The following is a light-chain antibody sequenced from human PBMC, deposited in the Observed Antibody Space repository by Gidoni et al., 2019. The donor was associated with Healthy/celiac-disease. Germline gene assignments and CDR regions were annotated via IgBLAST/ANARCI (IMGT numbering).Light chain of an antibody. V-gene: IGLV2-11*01. CDR1: SSDVGCYNY. Sequence: AARTQPRPGSGFPGESVPISCTGTSSDVGCYNYVSGYQQHPGKAPKLMICDFSKRPSGVPDRFSGSKSGNPASLTIAGLQAEDEADYYCCSYAGSYSWVFGGGTKLTVL. J-gene: IGLJ2*01. CDR2: DFS. CDR3: CSYAGSYSWV.